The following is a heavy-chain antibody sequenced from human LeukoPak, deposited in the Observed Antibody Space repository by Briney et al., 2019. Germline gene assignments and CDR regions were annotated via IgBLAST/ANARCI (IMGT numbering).Heavy chain of an antibody. CDR3: SCGWYGYYFDY. V-gene: IGHV1-69*13. CDR2: IIPIFGTA. Sequence: GASVKVSCKASGGTFSSYAISWVRQAPGQGLEWMGGIIPIFGTANYAQKFQGRVTITADESTSTAYMELSSLRSEDTAVYYCSCGWYGYYFDYWGQGTLVTVSS. D-gene: IGHD6-19*01. J-gene: IGHJ4*02. CDR1: GGTFSSYA.